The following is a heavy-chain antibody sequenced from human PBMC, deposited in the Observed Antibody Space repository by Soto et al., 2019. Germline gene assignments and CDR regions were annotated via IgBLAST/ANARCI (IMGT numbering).Heavy chain of an antibody. CDR1: GGSISSGGYY. D-gene: IGHD3-10*01. CDR3: ATTSVLLWFGELSGYFDY. V-gene: IGHV4-31*03. CDR2: IYYSGST. J-gene: IGHJ4*02. Sequence: SETLSLTCTVSGGSISSGGYYWSWIRQHPGKGLEWIGYIYYSGSTYYNPSLKSRVTISVDTSKNQFSLKLSSVTAADTAVYYCATTSVLLWFGELSGYFDYCGQGTLVTVSS.